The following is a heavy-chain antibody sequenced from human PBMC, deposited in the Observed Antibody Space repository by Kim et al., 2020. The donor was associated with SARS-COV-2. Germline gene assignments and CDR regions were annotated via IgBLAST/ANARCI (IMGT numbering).Heavy chain of an antibody. J-gene: IGHJ4*02. CDR1: GYTFTNYA. CDR3: ARPGLGDCSSFSCIQFDY. Sequence: ASVKVSCKASGYTFTNYAINWVRQAPGQGLEWLGWISPNTGNPTYAQGFTGRFVFSLDTSVSTAYLQINSLKAEDTAVYYCARPGLGDCSSFSCIQFDYWGQGTLVTVSS. D-gene: IGHD2-2*01. CDR2: ISPNTGNP. V-gene: IGHV7-4-1*02.